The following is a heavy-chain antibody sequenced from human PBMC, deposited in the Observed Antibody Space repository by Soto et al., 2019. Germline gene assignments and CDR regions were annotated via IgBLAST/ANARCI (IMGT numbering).Heavy chain of an antibody. CDR2: INHSGST. J-gene: IGHJ6*02. CDR3: ARRRGYSYGYVYYYYYGMDV. Sequence: SETLSLTCAVYGGSFSGYYWSWIRQPPGKGLEWIGEINHSGSTNYNPSLKSRVTISVDTSKNQFSLKLSSVTAADTAVYYCARRRGYSYGYVYYYYYGMDVWGQGTTVTVSS. V-gene: IGHV4-34*01. CDR1: GGSFSGYY. D-gene: IGHD5-18*01.